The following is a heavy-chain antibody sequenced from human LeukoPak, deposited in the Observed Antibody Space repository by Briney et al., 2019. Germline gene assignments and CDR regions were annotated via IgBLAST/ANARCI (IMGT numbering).Heavy chain of an antibody. CDR1: GFTFSSYA. Sequence: GGSLRLSCAASGFTFSSYAMSRVRQAPGKGLEWVSAISGSGGSTYYADSVKGRFTISRDNSKNTLYLQMNCLRAEDTAVYYCAKLGLGSGYHYWGQGTLVTVSS. CDR3: AKLGLGSGYHY. V-gene: IGHV3-23*01. CDR2: ISGSGGST. D-gene: IGHD3-22*01. J-gene: IGHJ4*02.